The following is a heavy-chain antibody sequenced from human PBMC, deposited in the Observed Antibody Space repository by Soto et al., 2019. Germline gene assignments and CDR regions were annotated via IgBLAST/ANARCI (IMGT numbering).Heavy chain of an antibody. CDR3: TRGGDAYKNGH. CDR1: GGSVSIGTYY. J-gene: IGHJ4*02. V-gene: IGHV4-61*01. CDR2: IHYSGST. D-gene: IGHD2-21*01. Sequence: QVQLQESGPGLVKPSETLSLTCTVPGGSVSIGTYYWSWIRQPPGKGLEWIGFIHYSGSTNYNPSLKSRVTMSVGTSKHQFSLKLTSVNAADTAVYYCTRGGDAYKNGHWGQGTLVTVYS.